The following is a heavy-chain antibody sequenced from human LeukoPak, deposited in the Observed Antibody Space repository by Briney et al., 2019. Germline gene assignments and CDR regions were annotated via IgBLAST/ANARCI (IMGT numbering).Heavy chain of an antibody. CDR3: ARGVYAMDWFDP. D-gene: IGHD2-8*01. J-gene: IGHJ5*02. Sequence: GRSLRLSCAASGFTFSSYGMHWVRQAPGKGLEWVAVIWYDGSNKYYADSVKGRFTTSRDNSKNTLYLQMNSLRAEDTAVYYCARGVYAMDWFDPWGQGTLVTVSS. V-gene: IGHV3-33*01. CDR2: IWYDGSNK. CDR1: GFTFSSYG.